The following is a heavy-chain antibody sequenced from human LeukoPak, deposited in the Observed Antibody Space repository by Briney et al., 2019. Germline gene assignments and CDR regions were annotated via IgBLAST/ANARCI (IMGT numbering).Heavy chain of an antibody. CDR3: VFSVREIYYYYGMDV. D-gene: IGHD1-1*01. CDR2: IIPILGIA. J-gene: IGHJ6*02. V-gene: IGHV1-69*04. Sequence: PSVKVSCKASGGTFSSYAISWVRQAPGQGLEWMGRIIPILGIANYAQKFQGRVTITADKSTSTAYMELSSLRSEDTAVYYCVFSVREIYYYYGMDVWGQGTTVTVSS. CDR1: GGTFSSYA.